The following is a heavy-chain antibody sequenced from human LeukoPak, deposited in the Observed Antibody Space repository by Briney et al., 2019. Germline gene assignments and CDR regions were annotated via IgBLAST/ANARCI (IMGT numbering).Heavy chain of an antibody. CDR3: ARDDDGAVAGTGDY. J-gene: IGHJ4*02. CDR2: ISSSSSTI. V-gene: IGHV3-48*01. CDR1: GFTFGNYA. D-gene: IGHD6-19*01. Sequence: GGSLRLSCEASGFTFGNYAMNWVRQAPGKGLEWVSYISSSSSTIYYADSVKGRFTISRDNAKNSLYLQMNSLRAEDTAVYYCARDDDGAVAGTGDYWGQGTLVTVSS.